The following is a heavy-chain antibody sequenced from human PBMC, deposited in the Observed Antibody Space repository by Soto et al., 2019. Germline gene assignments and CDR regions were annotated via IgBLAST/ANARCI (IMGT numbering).Heavy chain of an antibody. J-gene: IGHJ3*01. D-gene: IGHD5-18*01. CDR2: VWSNGINK. V-gene: IGHV3-33*01. Sequence: GGSLRLSCATSGFSLTNYGMHWVRQAPGKGLEWVAVVWSNGINKYYADSVRGRFTISRDNSRNSLSLLMNSLRVEDTALYYCVRERGYFDAFDFWGQGTLVTVSS. CDR1: GFSLTNYG. CDR3: VRERGYFDAFDF.